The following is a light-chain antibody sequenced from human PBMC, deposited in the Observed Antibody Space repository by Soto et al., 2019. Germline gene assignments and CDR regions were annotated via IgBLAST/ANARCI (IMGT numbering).Light chain of an antibody. V-gene: IGLV1-40*01. CDR1: SSNIGAGYD. J-gene: IGLJ7*01. CDR3: QSYDSSLSAL. CDR2: GNS. Sequence: QPVLTQPPSVSGAPGQRVTISCTGSSSNIGAGYDVHWYQQLPGTAPKLLIYGNSNRPSGVPDRFSGSKSGTSASLAITGLQAEDGADYYCQSYDSSLSALFGGGTQLTVL.